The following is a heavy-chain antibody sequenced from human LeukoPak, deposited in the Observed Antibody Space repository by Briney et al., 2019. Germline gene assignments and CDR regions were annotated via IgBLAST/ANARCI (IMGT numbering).Heavy chain of an antibody. CDR1: GYTFTSHG. CDR3: ARDPSNTSGWKTWFDP. V-gene: IGHV1-18*01. Sequence: SVKVSCKASGYTFTSHGISWVRQAPGQGLEWMGWISAYNGDTKYAQNLQGRVTLTTYTSTTTAYLELRSLRSDDTAVYYCARDPSNTSGWKTWFDPWGQGTLVTVSS. J-gene: IGHJ5*02. CDR2: ISAYNGDT. D-gene: IGHD6-19*01.